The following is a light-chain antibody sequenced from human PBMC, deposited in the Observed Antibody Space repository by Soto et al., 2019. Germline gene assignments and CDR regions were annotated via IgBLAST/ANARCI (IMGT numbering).Light chain of an antibody. Sequence: DIQMTQSPSSLSASVGDRVTITCRASQSISSYLNWYQQKPGKAPKLLIYAASSLQSGVPSRFIGGGSGTYFTLTISSLQPEDFATYYCQQSYSTPWVTFGPGTKVDIK. CDR1: QSISSY. J-gene: IGKJ3*01. V-gene: IGKV1-39*01. CDR2: AAS. CDR3: QQSYSTPWVT.